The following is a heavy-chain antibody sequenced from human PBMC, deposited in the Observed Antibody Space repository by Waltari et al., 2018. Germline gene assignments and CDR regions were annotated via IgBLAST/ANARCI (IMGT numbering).Heavy chain of an antibody. J-gene: IGHJ3*02. CDR3: ARRSRGGGSYAFGAFDI. D-gene: IGHD1-26*01. Sequence: QLQLQESGPGLVKPSETLSLTCTVSGSISSTTYYWGWIRQPPGKGLEWIGSMSSSGHTYYNPSLKSRVTISVDTSKNQFSLRLSSVTAADTAVYYCARRSRGGGSYAFGAFDIWGQGTMVIVSS. V-gene: IGHV4-39*01. CDR2: MSSSGHT. CDR1: GSISSTTYY.